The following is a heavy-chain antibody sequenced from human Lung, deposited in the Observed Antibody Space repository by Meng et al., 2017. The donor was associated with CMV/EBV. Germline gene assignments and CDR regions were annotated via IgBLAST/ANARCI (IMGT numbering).Heavy chain of an antibody. Sequence: SVXVSXKASGGTFSSYAISWVRQAPGQGLEWMGGIIPILGIANYAQKFQGRVTITADKSTSTAYMELSSLRSEDTAVYYCARERADYYDSSGYYYVPYYYYYGMDVWXQGTTVTVSS. CDR3: ARERADYYDSSGYYYVPYYYYYGMDV. CDR1: GGTFSSYA. J-gene: IGHJ6*02. CDR2: IIPILGIA. V-gene: IGHV1-69*10. D-gene: IGHD3-22*01.